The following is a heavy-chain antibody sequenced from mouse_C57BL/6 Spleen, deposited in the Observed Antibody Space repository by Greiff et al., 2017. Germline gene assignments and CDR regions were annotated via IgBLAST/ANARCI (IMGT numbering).Heavy chain of an antibody. J-gene: IGHJ2*01. V-gene: IGHV5-12*01. CDR1: GFTFSDYY. CDR2: ISNGGGST. D-gene: IGHD4-1*01. CDR3: ARDAITGGVFDY. Sequence: EVQLVESGGGLVQPGGSLKLSCAASGFTFSDYYMYWVRQTPEKRLEWVAYISNGGGSTYYPGTVKGRFTISRDNAKNTLYLQMSRLKSEDTAMYYCARDAITGGVFDYWGQGTTLTVSS.